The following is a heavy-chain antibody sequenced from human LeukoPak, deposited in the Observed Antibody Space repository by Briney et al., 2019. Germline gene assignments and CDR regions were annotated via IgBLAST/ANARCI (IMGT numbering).Heavy chain of an antibody. CDR2: ISSSGSTI. CDR1: GFTFSDYY. D-gene: IGHD2-15*01. V-gene: IGHV3-11*04. Sequence: KPGGSLRLSCAASGFTFSDYYMSWIRQAPGKGLEWVSYISSSGSTIYYADSVKGRFTISRDKSKNTLSLQMNGLRVEDTAVYYCAKVMPPGRIRFYSYYMDVWGKGTTVTVS. J-gene: IGHJ6*03. CDR3: AKVMPPGRIRFYSYYMDV.